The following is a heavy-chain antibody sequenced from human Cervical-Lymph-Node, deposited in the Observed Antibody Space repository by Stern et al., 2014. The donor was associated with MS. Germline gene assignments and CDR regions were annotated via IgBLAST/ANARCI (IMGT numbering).Heavy chain of an antibody. V-gene: IGHV7-4-1*02. D-gene: IGHD3-10*01. J-gene: IGHJ4*02. Sequence: QVQLVQSGSKLKKPGASVKVSCKASGYTFSTYAMNWVRQAPGQGLEWMGRITTNTVNPTYAQVFTGRFVFSLDTSVSTAYLQISSLKAEDTAVYYCAREVRRGDYWGQGTLVTVSS. CDR1: GYTFSTYA. CDR2: ITTNTVNP. CDR3: AREVRRGDY.